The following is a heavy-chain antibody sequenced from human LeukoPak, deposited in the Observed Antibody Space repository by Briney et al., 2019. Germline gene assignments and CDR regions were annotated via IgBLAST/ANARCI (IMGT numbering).Heavy chain of an antibody. J-gene: IGHJ4*02. D-gene: IGHD1-1*01. Sequence: GGSLKLSCAASGFTLNSYGMSWVRQAPGQGLEWVSSISDSRRYYADSVKGRFTISRDNSKNTLYLQMSSLRAEDTAVYYCSKDLRIGTLGYFDYWGQGTLVSVSS. CDR1: GFTLNSYG. V-gene: IGHV3-23*01. CDR2: ISDSRR. CDR3: SKDLRIGTLGYFDY.